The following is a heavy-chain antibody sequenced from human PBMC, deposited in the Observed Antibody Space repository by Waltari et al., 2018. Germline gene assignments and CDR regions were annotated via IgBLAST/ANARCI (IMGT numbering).Heavy chain of an antibody. CDR2: INDSGNT. J-gene: IGHJ4*02. CDR3: ARHGRIRAVALIDS. CDR1: GASFNGYY. V-gene: IGHV4-34*01. Sequence: QVQLQQWGAGLMKPSETLSLTCAVYGASFNGYYWSWVRQPPGKGLEWIGEINDSGNTNFNPSLKTLFSISVDTSKNQFSLKLTSVTAADTAVYYCARHGRIRAVALIDSWGQGTLVTVSS. D-gene: IGHD2-15*01.